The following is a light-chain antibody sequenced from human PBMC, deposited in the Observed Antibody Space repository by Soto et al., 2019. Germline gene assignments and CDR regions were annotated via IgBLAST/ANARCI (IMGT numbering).Light chain of an antibody. J-gene: IGKJ1*01. CDR2: AAS. V-gene: IGKV3-20*01. CDR1: QSVSSSY. CDR3: QHYGSSRT. Sequence: EIVLTQSPGTLSLSPGERDTLSCRASQSVSSSYLAWYQHKPGQAPRLLIYAASSRATGIPDRFSGSGSGTDYTLTISRLEPEDFAVYYCQHYGSSRTFGQGTKVDIK.